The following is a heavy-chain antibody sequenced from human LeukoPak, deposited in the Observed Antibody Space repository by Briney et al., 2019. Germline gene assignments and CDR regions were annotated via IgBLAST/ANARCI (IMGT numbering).Heavy chain of an antibody. Sequence: ASVKVSCKPSGYTFTSFGLTWVRQAPGQGLEWMGWINTDTGNPTYAQGFTGRFVFSLDTSVSTAYLQISSLKAEDTAVYYCARDGGSSSWYVEHFDYWGQGTLVTVSS. CDR1: GYTFTSFG. V-gene: IGHV7-4-1*02. J-gene: IGHJ4*02. CDR3: ARDGGSSSWYVEHFDY. CDR2: INTDTGNP. D-gene: IGHD6-13*01.